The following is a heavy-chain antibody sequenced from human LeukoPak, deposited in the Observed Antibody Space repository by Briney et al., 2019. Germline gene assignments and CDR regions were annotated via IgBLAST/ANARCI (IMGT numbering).Heavy chain of an antibody. Sequence: GASVKVSSKASGYTFTAYYMHGVRQAPGQGREGMGCINPNNGDTNYTQKFQGRVTMTRDTSINTVYMEVSRLRSDDTAVYYCARDPKPLVGGTIMDYWGQGTLVTVSS. CDR2: INPNNGDT. D-gene: IGHD1-26*01. J-gene: IGHJ4*02. CDR3: ARDPKPLVGGTIMDY. CDR1: GYTFTAYY. V-gene: IGHV1-2*02.